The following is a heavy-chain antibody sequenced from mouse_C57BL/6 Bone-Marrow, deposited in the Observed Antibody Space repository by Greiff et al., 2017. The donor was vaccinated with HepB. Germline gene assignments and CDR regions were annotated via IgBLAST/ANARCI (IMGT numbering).Heavy chain of an antibody. Sequence: EVHLVESGGGLVKPGGSLKLSCAASGFTFSDYGMHWVRQAPEKGLEWVAYISSGSSTIYYADTVKGRFTISRDNAKNTLFLQMTSLRSEDTAMYYCARPGLLPYYYAMDYWGQGTSVTVSS. CDR2: ISSGSSTI. D-gene: IGHD2-10*01. V-gene: IGHV5-17*01. CDR1: GFTFSDYG. CDR3: ARPGLLPYYYAMDY. J-gene: IGHJ4*01.